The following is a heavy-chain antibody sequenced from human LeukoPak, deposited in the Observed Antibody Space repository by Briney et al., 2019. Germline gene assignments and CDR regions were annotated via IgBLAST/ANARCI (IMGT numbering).Heavy chain of an antibody. CDR3: AREYDDYGGNNWFDP. V-gene: IGHV1-2*02. J-gene: IGHJ5*02. CDR1: GYTFTGYY. Sequence: ASVKVSCKASGYTFTGYYMHWVRQTPGQGLEWMGWINPNSGGTNYAQKFQGRVTMTRDTSISTAYMELSRLRSDDTAVYYCAREYDDYGGNNWFDPWGQGTLVTVSS. CDR2: INPNSGGT. D-gene: IGHD4-23*01.